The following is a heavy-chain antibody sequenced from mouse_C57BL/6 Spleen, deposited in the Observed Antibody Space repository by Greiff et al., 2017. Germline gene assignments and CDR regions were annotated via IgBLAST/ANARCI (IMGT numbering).Heavy chain of an antibody. CDR1: GYSITNGYY. V-gene: IGHV3-6*01. CDR3: ARAGSNYEGWFAY. Sequence: DVQLQESGPGLVKPSQSLSLTCSVTGYSITNGYYWNWIRQFPGNKLEWMGYISYDGSNNYNPSLKNRISITRDTSKNQFFLKLNSVTTEDTATYYCARAGSNYEGWFAYWGQGTLVTVSA. J-gene: IGHJ3*01. CDR2: ISYDGSN. D-gene: IGHD2-5*01.